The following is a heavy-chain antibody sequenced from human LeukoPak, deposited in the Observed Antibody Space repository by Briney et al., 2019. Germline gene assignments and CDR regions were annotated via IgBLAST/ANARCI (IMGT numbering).Heavy chain of an antibody. D-gene: IGHD1-26*01. J-gene: IGHJ4*02. Sequence: GGSLGLSCAASGFTFSSYAMSWVRQAPGKGLEWVSAISGSGGATDYADSVKGRFTVSKDISKNTWYLQMNSLRAEDTAVYYCAKAVRELLFPDYFDYWGQGILVTVSS. CDR2: ISGSGGAT. V-gene: IGHV3-23*01. CDR3: AKAVRELLFPDYFDY. CDR1: GFTFSSYA.